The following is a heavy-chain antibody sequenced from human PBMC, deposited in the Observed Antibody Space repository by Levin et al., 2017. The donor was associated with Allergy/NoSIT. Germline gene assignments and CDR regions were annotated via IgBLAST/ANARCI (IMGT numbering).Heavy chain of an antibody. V-gene: IGHV3-21*01. J-gene: IGHJ4*02. CDR1: GFTFSTCS. Sequence: GGSLRLSCVASGFTFSTCSMNWVRQAPGKGLEWVASISSDGNYIHYADSLKGRFTVSRDNAKNSVYLHMGSLRAEDTAVYYCARDLSLNYYDSRGYYAFDYWGQGTLVTVSS. CDR2: ISSDGNYI. D-gene: IGHD3-22*01. CDR3: ARDLSLNYYDSRGYYAFDY.